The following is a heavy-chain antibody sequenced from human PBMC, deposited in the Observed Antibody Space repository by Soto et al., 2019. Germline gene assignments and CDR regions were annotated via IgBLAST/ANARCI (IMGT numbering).Heavy chain of an antibody. V-gene: IGHV4-39*01. Sequence: PSETLSLTCTVSGGSISSSTSYWGWVRQPPGKGLEWIGSINYSGSTYYNPSLKSRVTISVDTSKYQFSLNPTSVTAADTAVYYCASAIPLRGGYRFEYYFDYWGQGTLVTVSS. CDR1: GGSISSSTSY. J-gene: IGHJ4*02. CDR2: INYSGST. D-gene: IGHD5-18*01. CDR3: ASAIPLRGGYRFEYYFDY.